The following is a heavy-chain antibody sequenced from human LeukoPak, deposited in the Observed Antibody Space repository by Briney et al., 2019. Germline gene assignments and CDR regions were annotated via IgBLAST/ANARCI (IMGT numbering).Heavy chain of an antibody. Sequence: GGSLRLSCAASGFTFSSYAMSWVRQAPGKGLEWVSAISGSGGSTYYADSVKGRFTIFRDNSKNTLYLQMNSLRAEDTAVYYCAKSRMYYDFWSGYSMIPPFDYWGQGTLVTVSS. CDR2: ISGSGGST. CDR1: GFTFSSYA. J-gene: IGHJ4*02. D-gene: IGHD3-3*01. CDR3: AKSRMYYDFWSGYSMIPPFDY. V-gene: IGHV3-23*01.